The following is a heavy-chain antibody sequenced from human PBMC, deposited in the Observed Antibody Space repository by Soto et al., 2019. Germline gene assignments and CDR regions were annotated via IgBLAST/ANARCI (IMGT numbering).Heavy chain of an antibody. D-gene: IGHD3-22*01. Sequence: PGGSLRLSCAASGFTFCNAWMSWVRQDPGKGLEWVGRIKSKTDGGTTDYAAPVKGRITISRDHSKDTLYLQMNSLKTEDTAVYYCTTGLSNGYYNFDYWGQGTPVTSPQ. V-gene: IGHV3-15*01. J-gene: IGHJ4*02. CDR3: TTGLSNGYYNFDY. CDR1: GFTFCNAW. CDR2: IKSKTDGGTT.